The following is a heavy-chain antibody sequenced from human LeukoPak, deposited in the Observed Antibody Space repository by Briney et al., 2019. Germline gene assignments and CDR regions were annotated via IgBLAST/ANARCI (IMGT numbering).Heavy chain of an antibody. D-gene: IGHD2-15*01. Sequence: GGSLRLSCAASGFPLSSYSINWVRQAPGKWLEWVSYISSSGSAIYYVDSVKGRFTVSRDNAKNSLFLQMNSPRAEDTAVYYCVRVKGSYFDYWGQGALVTVSS. V-gene: IGHV3-48*01. J-gene: IGHJ4*02. CDR2: ISSSGSAI. CDR1: GFPLSSYS. CDR3: VRVKGSYFDY.